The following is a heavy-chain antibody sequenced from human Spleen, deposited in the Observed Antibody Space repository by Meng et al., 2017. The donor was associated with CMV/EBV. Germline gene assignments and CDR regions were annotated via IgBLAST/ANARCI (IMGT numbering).Heavy chain of an antibody. D-gene: IGHD2-15*01. CDR3: AGTTGDIVVVVAWRISNAFDI. V-gene: IGHV4-34*01. CDR2: INHSGST. J-gene: IGHJ3*02. Sequence: SETLSLTCAVYGGSFSGYYWSWIRQPPGKGLEWIGEINHSGSTNYNPSLKSRVTISVDTSKNQFSLKLSSVTAAETAVYYCAGTTGDIVVVVAWRISNAFDIWGQGTMVTVSS. CDR1: GGSFSGYY.